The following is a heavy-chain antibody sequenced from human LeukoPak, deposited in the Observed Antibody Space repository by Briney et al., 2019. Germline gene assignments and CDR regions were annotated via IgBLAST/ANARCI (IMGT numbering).Heavy chain of an antibody. D-gene: IGHD3-3*01. CDR2: ISGDGGST. V-gene: IGHV3-43*02. J-gene: IGHJ6*03. CDR3: AKDRTPQNLNYDFWSGYYLDV. Sequence: PGGSLRLSCAASGFTFDDYAMHWVRQAPGKGLEWVSLISGDGGSTCYADSVKGRFTISRDNSKNSLYLQMDSLRTEDTALYYCAKDRTPQNLNYDFWSGYYLDVWGKGTAVTVSS. CDR1: GFTFDDYA.